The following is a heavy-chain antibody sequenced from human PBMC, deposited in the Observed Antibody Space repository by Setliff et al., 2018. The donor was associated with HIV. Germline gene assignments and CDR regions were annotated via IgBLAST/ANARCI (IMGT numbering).Heavy chain of an antibody. CDR3: ARDRVPKRGYTYREPDFDS. Sequence: ASVKVSCKASGYSFASHSLHWVRQAPGQGLEWMGWINTGNGNTKHSQKFQDRVTITRDTSANTGYMELSGLRSEDTAVYYCARDRVPKRGYTYREPDFDSWGQGTLVTVSS. V-gene: IGHV1-3*04. D-gene: IGHD5-12*01. CDR2: INTGNGNT. J-gene: IGHJ5*01. CDR1: GYSFASHS.